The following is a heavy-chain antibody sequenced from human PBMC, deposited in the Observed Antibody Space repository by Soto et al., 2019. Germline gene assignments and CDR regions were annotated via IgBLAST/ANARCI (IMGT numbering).Heavy chain of an antibody. J-gene: IGHJ4*02. CDR3: ARGSSVGLEY. CDR1: GYTFTSYY. D-gene: IGHD1-26*01. CDR2: INPSGGST. V-gene: IGHV1-46*01. Sequence: QVQLVQSGAEVKKAGASVKVSCKASGYTFTSYYMHWVRQAPGQGLEWMGFINPSGGSTTHVQKCQGRVTMTRDTSTSTVYMELGSLRSEDTAVYYCARGSSVGLEYWGQGTLVTVSS.